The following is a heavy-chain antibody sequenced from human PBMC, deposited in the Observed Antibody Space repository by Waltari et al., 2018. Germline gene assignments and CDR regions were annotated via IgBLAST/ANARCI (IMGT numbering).Heavy chain of an antibody. CDR3: ARAACSSTSCYPGWFDP. J-gene: IGHJ5*02. D-gene: IGHD2-2*01. CDR2: IIPILGIA. CDR1: GGTFSSYP. Sequence: QVQLVQSGAEVTKPGSSVKVSCKASGGTFSSYPISWARQAPGQGLEWMGRIIPILGIANYAQKFQGRVTITADKSTSTAYMELSSLRSEDTAVYYCARAACSSTSCYPGWFDPWGQGTLVTVSS. V-gene: IGHV1-69*02.